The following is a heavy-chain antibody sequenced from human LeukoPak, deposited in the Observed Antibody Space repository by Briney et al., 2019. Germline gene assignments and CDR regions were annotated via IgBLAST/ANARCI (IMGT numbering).Heavy chain of an antibody. CDR2: IKEDGSEK. CDR3: AGEIAEYCSRVNCYGCGDWFFDL. Sequence: GGSLRLSCAVSGIRLNIHWISWVRQAPGKGLEWVANIKEDGSEKYYAQSVKGRFTISRDDAKKSLYLQMDSLRVEDRAVYYCAGEIAEYCSRVNCYGCGDWFFDLWGRGTPVTVSP. J-gene: IGHJ2*01. V-gene: IGHV3-7*01. D-gene: IGHD2-21*01. CDR1: GIRLNIHW.